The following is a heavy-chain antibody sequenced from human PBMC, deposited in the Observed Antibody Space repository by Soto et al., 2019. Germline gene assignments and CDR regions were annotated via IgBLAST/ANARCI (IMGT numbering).Heavy chain of an antibody. CDR2: ITYDGSNK. CDR1: GFTFSSYA. CDR3: SRDRVTMVRGVIITRKGFDY. V-gene: IGHV3-30-3*01. J-gene: IGHJ4*02. Sequence: QVQLVESGGGVVQPGRSLRLSCAASGFTFSSYAMHLVRQAPCKGLEWVAVITYDGSNKYYADSVKGRFTISRDNSKNTLYLQMNRLRAEDTAVYYCSRDRVTMVRGVIITRKGFDYWGQGTLVTVSS. D-gene: IGHD3-10*01.